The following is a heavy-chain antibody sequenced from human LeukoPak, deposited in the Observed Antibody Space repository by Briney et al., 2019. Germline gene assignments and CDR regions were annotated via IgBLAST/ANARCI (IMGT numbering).Heavy chain of an antibody. D-gene: IGHD5/OR15-5a*01. V-gene: IGHV3-23*01. CDR3: TKDSSVPFGITD. CDR2: IGGSGDT. CDR1: GFTFSRYA. Sequence: GGSLRLSCAASGFTFSRYAMSWVRQAPGKGLEWASAIGGSGDTYYADSVKGRFTISRDNSKSTLSLQMNSLRAEDTAVYYCTKDSSVPFGITDWGQGTLVTVSS. J-gene: IGHJ4*02.